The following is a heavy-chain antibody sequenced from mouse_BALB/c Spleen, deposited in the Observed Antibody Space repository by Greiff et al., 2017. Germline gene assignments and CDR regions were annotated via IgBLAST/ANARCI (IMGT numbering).Heavy chain of an antibody. Sequence: QVQLQQSGAELAKPGASVKMSCKASGYTFTSYWMHWVKQRPGQGLEWIGYINPSTGYTEYNQKFKDKATLTADKSSSTAYMQLSSLTSEDSAVYYCARGDSSSYSYYAMDYWGQGTSVTVSS. CDR1: GYTFTSYW. CDR2: INPSTGYT. V-gene: IGHV1-7*01. D-gene: IGHD1-1*01. CDR3: ARGDSSSYSYYAMDY. J-gene: IGHJ4*01.